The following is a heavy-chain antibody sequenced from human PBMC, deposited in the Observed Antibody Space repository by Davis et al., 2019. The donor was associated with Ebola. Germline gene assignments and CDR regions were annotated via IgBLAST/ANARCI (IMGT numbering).Heavy chain of an antibody. J-gene: IGHJ4*02. CDR1: GFTFTSYY. V-gene: IGHV3-11*04. Sequence: GESLKISCAASGFTFTSYYMNWIRQPPGKGLEWLSYIGSSGSPIYYADSVKGRFTVSRDISKDTQYLQMDSLRVEDTALYYCARAAGILELDYFDYWGQGAQVTVSS. D-gene: IGHD1-26*01. CDR2: IGSSGSPI. CDR3: ARAAGILELDYFDY.